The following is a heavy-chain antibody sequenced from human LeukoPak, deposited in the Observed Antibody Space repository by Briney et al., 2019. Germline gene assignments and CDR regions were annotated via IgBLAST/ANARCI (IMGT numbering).Heavy chain of an antibody. CDR2: IYHSGST. V-gene: IGHV4-39*07. Sequence: SETLSLTCTVSGGSISSCSYYWGWIRQPPGKGLEWIGSIYHSGSTYYNPSLKSRVTISVDTSKNQFSLKLSSVTAADTAVYYCARSVFGGGSYSFDPWGQGTLATVSS. CDR3: ARSVFGGGSYSFDP. CDR1: GGSISSCSYY. D-gene: IGHD1-26*01. J-gene: IGHJ5*02.